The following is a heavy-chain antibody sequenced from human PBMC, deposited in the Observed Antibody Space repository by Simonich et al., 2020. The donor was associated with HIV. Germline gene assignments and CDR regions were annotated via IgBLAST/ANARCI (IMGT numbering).Heavy chain of an antibody. CDR2: INHSGST. V-gene: IGHV4-34*01. D-gene: IGHD3-22*01. CDR1: GGSFSGYY. Sequence: QVQLQQWGAGLLKPSETLSLTCAVYGGSFSGYYWSWIRQPPGKGMEWIGEINHSGSTNYNPSLKGRVTISVDTSKNHFSMKMSSVTAADTAVYYWASLDPMYYYDSSGYFDDAFDIWGQGTMVTVSS. J-gene: IGHJ3*02. CDR3: ASLDPMYYYDSSGYFDDAFDI.